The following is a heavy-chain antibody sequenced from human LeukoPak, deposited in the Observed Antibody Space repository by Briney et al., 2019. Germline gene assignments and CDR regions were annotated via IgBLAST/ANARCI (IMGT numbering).Heavy chain of an antibody. CDR2: ISGSGGNT. CDR1: GFTFSNYA. Sequence: GGSLRLSCAASGFTFSNYAMSWVRQAPGKGLEWVSSISGSGGNTYYADSVKGRFTISRDNSKNTLFLQMNSLRAEDTAVYYCAKDRQGSGWNCDHWGQGTLVTVSS. J-gene: IGHJ4*02. D-gene: IGHD6-19*01. CDR3: AKDRQGSGWNCDH. V-gene: IGHV3-23*01.